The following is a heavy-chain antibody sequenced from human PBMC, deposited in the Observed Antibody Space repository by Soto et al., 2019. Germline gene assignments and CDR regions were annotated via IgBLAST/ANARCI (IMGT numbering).Heavy chain of an antibody. CDR1: GYTFTSYD. J-gene: IGHJ6*02. D-gene: IGHD6-6*01. CDR2: MNPNSGNT. Sequence: ASVKVSCKASGYTFTSYDINWVRQATGQGLEWMGWMNPNSGNTGYAQKFQGRVTMTRNTSISTAYMELSSLRSEDTAVYYCARGRFEYSSSRYYYYGMDVWGQGTTVTSP. CDR3: ARGRFEYSSSRYYYYGMDV. V-gene: IGHV1-8*01.